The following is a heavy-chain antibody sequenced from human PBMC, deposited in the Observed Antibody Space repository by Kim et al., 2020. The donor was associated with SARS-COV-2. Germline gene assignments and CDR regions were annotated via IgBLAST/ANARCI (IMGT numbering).Heavy chain of an antibody. CDR1: GFTFSDYY. V-gene: IGHV3-11*06. CDR3: ARDLPRYDSSGYYQHGAFDI. CDR2: ISSSSSYT. Sequence: GGSLRLSCAASGFTFSDYYMSWIRQAPGKGLEWVSYISSSSSYTNYADSVKGRFTISRDNAKNSLYLQMNSLRAEDTAVYYCARDLPRYDSSGYYQHGAFDIWGQGAMVTVSS. J-gene: IGHJ3*02. D-gene: IGHD3-22*01.